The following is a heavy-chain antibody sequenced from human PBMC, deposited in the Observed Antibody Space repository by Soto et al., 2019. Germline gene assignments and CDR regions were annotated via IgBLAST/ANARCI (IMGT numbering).Heavy chain of an antibody. J-gene: IGHJ4*02. CDR2: IYYSGST. CDR1: GGSISSYY. CDR3: ARGGYSYGYAGFDY. D-gene: IGHD5-18*01. V-gene: IGHV4-59*01. Sequence: PSETLSLTCTVSGGSISSYYWSWIRQPPGKGLEWIGYIYYSGSTNYNPSLKSRVTISVDTSKNQFSLKLSSVTAADTAVYYCARGGYSYGYAGFDYWGQGTLGTVPA.